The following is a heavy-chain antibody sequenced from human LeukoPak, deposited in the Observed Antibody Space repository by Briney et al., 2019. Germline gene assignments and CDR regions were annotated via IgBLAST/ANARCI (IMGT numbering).Heavy chain of an antibody. J-gene: IGHJ6*03. CDR1: GLTFSSYA. D-gene: IGHD2-2*01. CDR2: ISGSGGST. V-gene: IGHV3-23*01. CDR3: AKGSCSSTSCYYYYMDV. Sequence: PGGSLTLFCAASGLTFSSYAMSWVRQAPGKGLEWVSAISGSGGSTYYADSVKGRFTISRDNSKNTLYLQMNSLRAEDTAVYYCAKGSCSSTSCYYYYMDVWGKGTTVTVSS.